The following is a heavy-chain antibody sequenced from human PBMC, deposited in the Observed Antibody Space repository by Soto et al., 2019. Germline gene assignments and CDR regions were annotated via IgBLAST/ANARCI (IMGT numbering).Heavy chain of an antibody. Sequence: EVQLLQSGGGWVQPGGSLRLSCAASGFTFSKYAMAWVRQAPGKGLEWVSSISGSGVIKYYADSMQGRFTISRDNSNHTLSVQMNSLRVEDTAIYYCAKDLTSMVRVVLPTPWGQGILVTVSS. CDR2: ISGSGVIK. D-gene: IGHD3-10*01. CDR1: GFTFSKYA. CDR3: AKDLTSMVRVVLPTP. J-gene: IGHJ5*02. V-gene: IGHV3-23*01.